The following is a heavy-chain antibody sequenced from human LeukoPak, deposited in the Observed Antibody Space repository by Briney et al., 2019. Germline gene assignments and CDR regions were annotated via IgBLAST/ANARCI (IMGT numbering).Heavy chain of an antibody. V-gene: IGHV6-1*01. Sequence: SQTLSLTCAISGDSVSSNSAAWNWIRQSPSRGLEWLGRTYYRSKWYNDYAVSVKSRITINPDTSKNQFSLQLNSVTLEDTAVYYCARSLLGAVAGTIAYFDYWGQGTLVTVSS. J-gene: IGHJ4*02. CDR1: GDSVSSNSAA. CDR3: ARSLLGAVAGTIAYFDY. D-gene: IGHD6-19*01. CDR2: TYYRSKWYN.